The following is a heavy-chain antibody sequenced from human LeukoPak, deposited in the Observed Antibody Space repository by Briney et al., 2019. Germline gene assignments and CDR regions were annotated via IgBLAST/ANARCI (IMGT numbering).Heavy chain of an antibody. D-gene: IGHD6-19*01. J-gene: IGHJ5*02. CDR1: GVSISSSNSY. Sequence: SETLSLTCAVSGVSISSSNSYWGWIRQPPGKGLEWIGYIYYSGSTNYNPSPKSRVTISVDTSKNQFSLKLSSVTAADTAVYYCATGYSSGWFGPWGQGTLVTVSS. CDR3: ATGYSSGWFGP. CDR2: IYYSGST. V-gene: IGHV4-61*05.